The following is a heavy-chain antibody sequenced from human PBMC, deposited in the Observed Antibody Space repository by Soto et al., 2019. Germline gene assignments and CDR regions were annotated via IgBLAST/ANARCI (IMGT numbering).Heavy chain of an antibody. D-gene: IGHD3-22*01. CDR3: VRATYFSDSSGYTRCLDY. CDR2: TRGKAYGGTT. J-gene: IGHJ4*02. Sequence: EVQLVESGGGLVQPGRSLRLSCTASGFTFGGYTMSWVRRAPGKGLEWVGFTRGKAYGGTTEYAASVKGRFTISRDDSKSIVYLQMNSLRTEDTAVYYCVRATYFSDSSGYTRCLDYWGQGTLVTVSS. CDR1: GFTFGGYT. V-gene: IGHV3-49*04.